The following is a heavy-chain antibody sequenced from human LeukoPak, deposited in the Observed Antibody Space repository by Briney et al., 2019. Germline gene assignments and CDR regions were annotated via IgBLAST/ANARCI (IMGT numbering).Heavy chain of an antibody. CDR3: ARVSGSWYGMDV. J-gene: IGHJ6*02. CDR1: GYTFTGYY. CDR2: INPNSGGT. Sequence: ASVKVSCKASGYTFTGYYMHWVRQAPGQGLEWMGWINPNSGGTNYAQKFQGRVTMTRNTSISTAYMELSSLRSEDTAVYYCARVSGSWYGMDVWGQGTTVTVSS. V-gene: IGHV1-2*02. D-gene: IGHD3-10*01.